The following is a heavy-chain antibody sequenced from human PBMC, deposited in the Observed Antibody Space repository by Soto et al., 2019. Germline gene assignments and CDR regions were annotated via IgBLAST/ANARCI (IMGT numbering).Heavy chain of an antibody. CDR1: GGSISSYY. J-gene: IGHJ6*02. Sequence: SETLSLTXTVSGGSISSYYWSWIRQPPGKGLEWIGYIYYSGSTNYNPSLKSRVTISVDTSKNQFSLKLSSVTAADTAVYYCARTGLRPNRGGMVRGYPPHYYYYGMDVWGQGTTVTVSS. D-gene: IGHD3-10*01. CDR3: ARTGLRPNRGGMVRGYPPHYYYYGMDV. V-gene: IGHV4-59*01. CDR2: IYYSGST.